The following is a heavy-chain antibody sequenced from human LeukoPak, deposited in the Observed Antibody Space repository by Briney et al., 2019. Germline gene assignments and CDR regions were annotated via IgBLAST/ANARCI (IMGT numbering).Heavy chain of an antibody. Sequence: PSETLSLTCTVSGDSISRTNYYWGWIRQPAGKGLEWIGSIYYSGSTDYNPSLKSRVTMSVDTSKSQFFLRVSSVTAADTAVYYCARRDRYSSGQFDHWGQGTLVTVSS. CDR3: ARRDRYSSGQFDH. CDR2: IYYSGST. J-gene: IGHJ4*02. V-gene: IGHV4-39*01. D-gene: IGHD5-18*01. CDR1: GDSISRTNYY.